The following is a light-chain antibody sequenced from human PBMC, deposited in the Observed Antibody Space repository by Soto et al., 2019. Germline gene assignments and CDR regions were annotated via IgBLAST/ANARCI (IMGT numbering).Light chain of an antibody. CDR2: DAS. CDR3: QQRSNWPPEDLT. V-gene: IGKV3-11*01. Sequence: EIVLTQSPATLSLSPGERATLSCRASQSVSSYLAWYQQKPGQAPRLLIYDASNRATGIPARFSGSGSGTDFTLTISSLEPEDFEVYYCQQRSNWPPEDLTFGGGTKVEIK. CDR1: QSVSSY. J-gene: IGKJ4*01.